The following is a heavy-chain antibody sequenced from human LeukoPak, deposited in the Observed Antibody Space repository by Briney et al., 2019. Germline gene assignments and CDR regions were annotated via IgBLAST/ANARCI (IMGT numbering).Heavy chain of an antibody. D-gene: IGHD6-13*01. CDR1: GLTLISYA. CDR3: VARRITTAGYGLDY. Sequence: PGGSLRLSCSASGLTLISYAMHWVRQVPGKGLEYVAAITTNGITTYYADSVKGRFTISRDNPKNTMYIQMTSLRAEDTAVYYCVARRITTAGYGLDYWGQGTLVTVSS. J-gene: IGHJ4*02. V-gene: IGHV3-64D*06. CDR2: ITTNGITT.